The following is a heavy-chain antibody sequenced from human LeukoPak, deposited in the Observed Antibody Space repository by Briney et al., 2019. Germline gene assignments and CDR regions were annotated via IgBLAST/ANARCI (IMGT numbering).Heavy chain of an antibody. D-gene: IGHD3-10*01. J-gene: IGHJ3*02. CDR2: IYHSGST. CDR3: AREKGLWYGDDAFDI. V-gene: IGHV4-59*12. Sequence: SETLSLTCTVSGGSISTYYWTWIRQPPGKGLEWIGNIYHSGSTYYNPSLKSRVTISVDTSKNQFSLRLNSVTAADTAVYYCAREKGLWYGDDAFDIWGQGTMVIVSS. CDR1: GGSISTYY.